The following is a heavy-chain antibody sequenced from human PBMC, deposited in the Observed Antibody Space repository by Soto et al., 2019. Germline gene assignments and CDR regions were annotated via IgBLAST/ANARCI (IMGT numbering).Heavy chain of an antibody. V-gene: IGHV4-30-4*08. CDR2: IYYSGST. CDR1: GFTFSDYY. Sequence: LRLSCAASGFTFSDYYMSWIRQAPGKGLEWIGYIYYSGSTYYNPSLKSRVTISVDTSKNQFSLKLSSVTAADTAVYYCARVMITFGGVIVIDWFDPWGQGTLVTVSS. J-gene: IGHJ5*02. D-gene: IGHD3-16*02. CDR3: ARVMITFGGVIVIDWFDP.